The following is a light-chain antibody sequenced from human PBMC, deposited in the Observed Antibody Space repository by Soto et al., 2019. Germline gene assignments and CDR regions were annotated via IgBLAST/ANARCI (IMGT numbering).Light chain of an antibody. Sequence: QSALTQPASVSGSPGQSITIPCTGTSSDVGSYYLVSWYQQHPGKAPKLMIYEDNKRPSGASNRFSGSKSGNTASLTISGLQAEDEAEYHCCSYAGDSTWVFGGGTKLPVL. V-gene: IGLV2-23*01. J-gene: IGLJ3*02. CDR3: CSYAGDSTWV. CDR2: EDN. CDR1: SSDVGSYYL.